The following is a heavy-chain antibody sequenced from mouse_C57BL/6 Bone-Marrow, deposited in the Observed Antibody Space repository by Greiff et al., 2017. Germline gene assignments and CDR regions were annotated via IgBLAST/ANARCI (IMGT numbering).Heavy chain of an antibody. J-gene: IGHJ1*03. CDR2: IYPRSGNT. D-gene: IGHD1-1*01. CDR3: ASGGDYYGSSYFWYFDV. V-gene: IGHV1-81*01. Sequence: VKVVESGAELARPGASVKLSCKASGYTFTSYGISWVKQRTGQGLEWIGEIYPRSGNTYYNEKFKGKATLTADKSSSTAYMELRSLTSEDSAVYFCASGGDYYGSSYFWYFDVWGTGTTVTVSS. CDR1: GYTFTSYG.